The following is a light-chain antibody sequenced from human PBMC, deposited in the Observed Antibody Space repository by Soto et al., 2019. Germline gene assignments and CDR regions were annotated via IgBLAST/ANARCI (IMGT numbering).Light chain of an antibody. CDR2: GAS. Sequence: EIVLTQSPGILSLSPGERATLSCRASQTITGSYLAWYQQKPGQAPRLLIYGASIRATGIPDRFSGSGSGTDFTLTISRLEPEAVSVYYCPQYGSSPRTFGQGTKVEIK. V-gene: IGKV3-20*01. J-gene: IGKJ1*01. CDR3: PQYGSSPRT. CDR1: QTITGSY.